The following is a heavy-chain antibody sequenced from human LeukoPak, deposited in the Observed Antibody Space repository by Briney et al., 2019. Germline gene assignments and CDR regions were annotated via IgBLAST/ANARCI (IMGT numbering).Heavy chain of an antibody. J-gene: IGHJ6*02. V-gene: IGHV3-9*01. CDR3: AKAVSYYYYGMDV. CDR1: GFTFDDYA. D-gene: IGHD4-11*01. Sequence: GRSLRLSCAASGFTFDDYAMHWVRQAPGKGLGWVSGISWNSDSMGYADSVEGRFTISRDNAKKSLYLQMNSLRAEDTALYYCAKAVSYYYYGMDVWGQGTTVTVSS. CDR2: ISWNSDSM.